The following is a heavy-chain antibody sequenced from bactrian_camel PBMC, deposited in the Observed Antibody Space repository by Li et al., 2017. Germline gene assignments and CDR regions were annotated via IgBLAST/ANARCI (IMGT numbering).Heavy chain of an antibody. CDR2: IYSDGSST. CDR1: GFTFSNYY. Sequence: HVQLVESGGGLVQPGGLLRLSCAASGFTFSNYYMSWVRQAPGKGLEWVSSIYSDGSSTNYADSVKGRFTISIDNAKNTVYLQMNSLKSEDTALYYCASIRGGRRVRSGFGYWGQGTQVTVS. J-gene: IGHJ6*01. CDR3: ASIRGGRRVRSGFGY. V-gene: IGHV3-2*01.